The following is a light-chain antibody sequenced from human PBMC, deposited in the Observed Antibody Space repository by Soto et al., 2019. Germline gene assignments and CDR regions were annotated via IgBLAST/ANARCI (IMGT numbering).Light chain of an antibody. CDR3: SSYTTTTTYV. CDR1: SSDVGRYNY. J-gene: IGLJ1*01. V-gene: IGLV2-14*01. Sequence: QSALTQPASVSGSPGQSITISCTGTSSDVGRYNYVSWYQHHPGKAPKLMIYDVSSRPSGVSNRFSGSKSGNTAPLTISGLQADDEADYYCSSYTTTTTYVFGTGTKVTVL. CDR2: DVS.